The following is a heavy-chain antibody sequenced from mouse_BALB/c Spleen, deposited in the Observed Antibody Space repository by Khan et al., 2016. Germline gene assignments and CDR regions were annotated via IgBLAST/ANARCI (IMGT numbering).Heavy chain of an antibody. CDR3: AGSKIGGYFDY. V-gene: IGHV1-87*01. CDR1: GYTFTNYW. CDR2: IYPRDGDT. Sequence: QVQLQQSGAELARPGASVKLSCKASGYTFTNYWMQWVKQRPGQGLEWIGAIYPRDGDTRYTQKFKAKATLTADESSSTASMQLSSLASEDSAVYDSAGSKIGGYFDYWGQGTTLTVSS. J-gene: IGHJ2*01.